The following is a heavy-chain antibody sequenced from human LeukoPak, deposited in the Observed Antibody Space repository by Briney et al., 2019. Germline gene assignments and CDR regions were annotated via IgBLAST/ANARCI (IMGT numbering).Heavy chain of an antibody. CDR2: IRYDGSNK. Sequence: GGSLRLSCAASGFTFSSYGMHWVRQAPGKGLEWVAFIRYDGSNKYYPDSVKGRFTISRDNSKNTLYLQMNSLRAEDTAVYYCARQEYNSGWFLDYWGQGTLVTVSS. CDR3: ARQEYNSGWFLDY. J-gene: IGHJ4*02. CDR1: GFTFSSYG. V-gene: IGHV3-30*02. D-gene: IGHD6-19*01.